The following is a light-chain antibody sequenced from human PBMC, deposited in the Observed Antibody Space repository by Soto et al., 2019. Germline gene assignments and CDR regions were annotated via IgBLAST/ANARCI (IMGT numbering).Light chain of an antibody. Sequence: EIVLTQSPGTLSLSPGERATLSCRASQSVSSSYLAWYQQKPGQAPRLLIYGASSRATGIPDRFSGSGSGTDFTLTISRRGPEDFAVYYCQQYGSSPRTFGQGTKVEIK. V-gene: IGKV3-20*01. CDR2: GAS. J-gene: IGKJ1*01. CDR1: QSVSSSY. CDR3: QQYGSSPRT.